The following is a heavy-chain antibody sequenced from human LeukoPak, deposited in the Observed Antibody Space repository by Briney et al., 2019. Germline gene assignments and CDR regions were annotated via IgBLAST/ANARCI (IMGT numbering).Heavy chain of an antibody. Sequence: GASVKVSCKASGYTFTSYYMHWVRQAPGQGLEWMGIINPSGGSTSYAQKFQGRVTMTRDTSTSTVYMELSSLRSEDTAVYYCARGAAADPAQDNYGMDVWGQGTTVTVSS. D-gene: IGHD6-13*01. CDR3: ARGAAADPAQDNYGMDV. V-gene: IGHV1-46*01. J-gene: IGHJ6*02. CDR1: GYTFTSYY. CDR2: INPSGGST.